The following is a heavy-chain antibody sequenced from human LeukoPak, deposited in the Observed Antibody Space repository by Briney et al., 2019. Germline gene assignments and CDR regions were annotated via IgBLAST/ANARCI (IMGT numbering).Heavy chain of an antibody. CDR1: GFTFSSYW. CDR2: IKQDGSEK. CDR3: ARVSVAGPYYFDY. J-gene: IGHJ4*02. V-gene: IGHV3-7*01. Sequence: GGSQRLSCAASGFTFSSYWMSWVRQAPGKGLEWVANIKQDGSEKYYVDSVKGRFTISRDNAKNSLYLQMNSLRAEDTAVYYCARVSVAGPYYFDYWGQETLVTVSS. D-gene: IGHD6-19*01.